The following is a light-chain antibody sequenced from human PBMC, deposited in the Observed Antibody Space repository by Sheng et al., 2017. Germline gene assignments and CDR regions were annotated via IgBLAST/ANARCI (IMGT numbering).Light chain of an antibody. CDR3: HQYETTPCT. Sequence: DIQMTQSPSSLSASVGDRVTITCRASQSIRNSLAWYQQKPGKAPKLLVYGASSLGHGVPSRFRGSGSGTDYTLTISSLQPEDFATYYCHQYETTPCTFGQGTKLETK. CDR2: GAS. V-gene: IGKV1-NL1*01. CDR1: QSIRNS. J-gene: IGKJ2*02.